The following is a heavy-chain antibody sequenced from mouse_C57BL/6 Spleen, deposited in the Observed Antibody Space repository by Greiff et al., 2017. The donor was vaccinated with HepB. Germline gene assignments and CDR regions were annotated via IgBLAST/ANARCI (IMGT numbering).Heavy chain of an antibody. J-gene: IGHJ2*01. Sequence: EVQLQQSGAELVRPGASVKLSCTASGFNIKDYYMHWVKQRPEQGLEWIGRIDPEDGDTEYAPKFQGKATMTADTSSNTAYLQLSSLTSEDTAVYYCTLVRYYGSSYDYWGQGTTLTVSS. V-gene: IGHV14-1*01. D-gene: IGHD1-1*01. CDR1: GFNIKDYY. CDR2: IDPEDGDT. CDR3: TLVRYYGSSYDY.